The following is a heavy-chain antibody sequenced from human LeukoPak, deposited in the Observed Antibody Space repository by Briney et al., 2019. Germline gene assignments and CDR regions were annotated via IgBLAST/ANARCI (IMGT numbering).Heavy chain of an antibody. CDR1: GGSISGCY. V-gene: IGHV4-4*07. CDR2: IYVSEST. D-gene: IGHD5-24*01. CDR3: TRGQDGYDDY. Sequence: SETLSLTCTVSGGSISGCYWNWIRQPAGKGLEWIGRIYVSESTNYNPSLKSRVTMSVDTSKNQFSLKMSSVTAADTAVYYCTRGQDGYDDYWGQGTLVTVSS. J-gene: IGHJ4*02.